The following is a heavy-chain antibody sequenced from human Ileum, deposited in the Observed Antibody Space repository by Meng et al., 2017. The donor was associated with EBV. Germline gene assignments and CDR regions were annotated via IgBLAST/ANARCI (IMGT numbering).Heavy chain of an antibody. CDR2: SNYAGST. V-gene: IGHV4-34*01. Sequence: QVPPPEGGAGLVKSSETLPLTCAVYGGAVSGYYWTWIRQAPGRGLEWIGESNYAGSTNYNPSLKSRVTISVDTSKKQFSLNLTSVTAADTAVYYCASVMRRVNYNSGWYAKFWGQGNLVTVSS. CDR1: GGAVSGYY. CDR3: ASVMRRVNYNSGWYAKF. J-gene: IGHJ4*02. D-gene: IGHD6-19*01.